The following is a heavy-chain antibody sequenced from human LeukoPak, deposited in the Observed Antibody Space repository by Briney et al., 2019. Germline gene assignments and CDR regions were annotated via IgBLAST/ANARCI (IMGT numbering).Heavy chain of an antibody. D-gene: IGHD3-3*01. CDR1: GFTFSSYG. Sequence: GRSLRLSCAASGFTFSSYGMHWVRQAPGKGLEWVAVISYDGSNKYYADSVKGRFTISRDNSKNTLYLQMNSLRAEDTAVYYCARDSLARFLEWLFDYWGQGTLVTVSS. V-gene: IGHV3-30*03. CDR2: ISYDGSNK. CDR3: ARDSLARFLEWLFDY. J-gene: IGHJ4*02.